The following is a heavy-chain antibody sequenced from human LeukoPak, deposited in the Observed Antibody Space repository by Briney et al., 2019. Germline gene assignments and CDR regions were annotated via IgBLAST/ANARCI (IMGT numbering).Heavy chain of an antibody. V-gene: IGHV3-72*01. D-gene: IGHD2-2*01. CDR2: TKNKANSYTT. CDR3: ARDASASLDY. Sequence: PGGSLRLSCAASGFTFGDHYMGWVRQAPGKGLEWVSRTKNKANSYTTQYAASVKGRFTVSRDDSKNSLSLQMNNLETEDTAVYYCARDASASLDYWGQGTLVTVSS. J-gene: IGHJ4*02. CDR1: GFTFGDHY.